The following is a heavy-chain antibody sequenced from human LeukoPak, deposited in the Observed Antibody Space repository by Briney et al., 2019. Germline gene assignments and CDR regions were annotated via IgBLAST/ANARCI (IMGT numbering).Heavy chain of an antibody. Sequence: GGSLRLSCVGSGFHFRLYNMNWVRQAPGKGLEWVSAISGSGGSTYYADSVKGRFTISRDNSKNTLYLQMNSLRAEDTAVYYCAKDSGPVLLWFGESSYFDYWGQGTLVTVSS. CDR2: ISGSGGST. J-gene: IGHJ4*02. CDR3: AKDSGPVLLWFGESSYFDY. D-gene: IGHD3-10*01. CDR1: GFHFRLYN. V-gene: IGHV3-23*01.